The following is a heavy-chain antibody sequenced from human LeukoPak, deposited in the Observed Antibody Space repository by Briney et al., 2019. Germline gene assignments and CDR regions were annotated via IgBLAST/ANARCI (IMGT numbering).Heavy chain of an antibody. CDR2: IYPDDSTT. CDR3: ARQNVGAPDD. Sequence: GESLKISCKGSGYSFASYWIGWVRQMPGKGLGWMGIIYPDDSTTRYRPSFQGEVTVSADKSTSTAYLRWSSLKASDTAMYYCARQNVGAPDDWGQGTLVTVSS. D-gene: IGHD1-26*01. V-gene: IGHV5-51*01. J-gene: IGHJ4*02. CDR1: GYSFASYW.